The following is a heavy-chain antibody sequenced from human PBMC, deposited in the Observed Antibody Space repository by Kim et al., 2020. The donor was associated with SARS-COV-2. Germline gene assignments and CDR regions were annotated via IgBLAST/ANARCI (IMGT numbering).Heavy chain of an antibody. CDR3: ARPMEDDYGDMSFDY. CDR2: IYYSGST. CDR1: GGSISSSSYY. D-gene: IGHD4-17*01. J-gene: IGHJ4*02. V-gene: IGHV4-39*01. Sequence: SETLSLTCTVSGGSISSSSYYWGWIRQPPGKGLEWIGSIYYSGSTYYNPSLKSRVTISVDTSKNQFSLKLSSVTAADTAVYYCARPMEDDYGDMSFDYWGQGTLVTVSS.